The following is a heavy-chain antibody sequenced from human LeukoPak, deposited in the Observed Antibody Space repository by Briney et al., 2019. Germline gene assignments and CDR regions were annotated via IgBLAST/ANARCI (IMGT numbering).Heavy chain of an antibody. CDR2: IVVGSGNT. D-gene: IGHD3-22*01. CDR3: AASPDYYDSSGYSYYFDY. Sequence: TSVKVSCKASGFTFTSSAVQWVRQARGQRLEWIGWIVVGSGNTNYAQKFQGRVTITRDMSTSTAYMELSSLRSEDTAVYYCAASPDYYDSSGYSYYFDYWGQGTLVTVS. CDR1: GFTFTSSA. J-gene: IGHJ4*02. V-gene: IGHV1-58*01.